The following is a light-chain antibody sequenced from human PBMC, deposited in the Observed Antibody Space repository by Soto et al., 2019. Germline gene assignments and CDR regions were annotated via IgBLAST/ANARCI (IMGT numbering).Light chain of an antibody. V-gene: IGLV1-44*01. CDR2: SDN. J-gene: IGLJ2*01. CDR3: AAWDVSLVV. Sequence: QSVLTQPPSASGTPGQRVTISCSGSSSNIGTNTVIWYQQLPGAAPKLLIYSDNQRPSGVPDRFSGSKSGTSASLAISGLQSEDEADSYCAAWDVSLVVFGGGTKLTVL. CDR1: SSNIGTNT.